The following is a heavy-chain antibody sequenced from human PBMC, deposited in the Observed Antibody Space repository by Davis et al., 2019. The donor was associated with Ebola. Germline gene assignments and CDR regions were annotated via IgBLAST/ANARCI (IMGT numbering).Heavy chain of an antibody. CDR3: ARDRHGDYGAGDY. CDR2: INHSGST. CDR1: GGSFSGYY. D-gene: IGHD4-17*01. Sequence: MPSETLSLTCAVYGGSFSGYYWSWIRQPPGKGLEWIGEINHSGSTNYNPSLKSRVTISVDTSKNQFSLKLSSVTAADTAVYYCARDRHGDYGAGDYWGQGTLVTVSS. V-gene: IGHV4-34*01. J-gene: IGHJ4*02.